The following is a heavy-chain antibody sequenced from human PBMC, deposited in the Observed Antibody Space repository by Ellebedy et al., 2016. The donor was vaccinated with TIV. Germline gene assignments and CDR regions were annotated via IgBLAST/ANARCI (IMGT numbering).Heavy chain of an antibody. V-gene: IGHV3-30*02. J-gene: IGHJ4*02. CDR3: ARGTGLDKIFDY. D-gene: IGHD6-19*01. CDR2: IRYDGSNK. CDR1: GFTFSSYG. Sequence: GESLKISCAASGFTFSSYGMHWVRQAPGKGLEWVAFIRYDGSNKYYADSVKGRFTISRDNSKNTLYLQMNSLRAEDTAVYYCARGTGLDKIFDYWGQGTLVTVSP.